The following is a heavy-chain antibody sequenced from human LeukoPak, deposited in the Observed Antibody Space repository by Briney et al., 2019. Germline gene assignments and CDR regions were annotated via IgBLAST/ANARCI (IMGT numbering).Heavy chain of an antibody. J-gene: IGHJ6*02. CDR1: GFTFSDYY. D-gene: IGHD6-13*01. CDR2: ISGSGGST. CDR3: AKHRGTALPYGMDV. Sequence: GGSLRLSCAASGFTFSDYYMSWIRQAPGKGLEWVSAISGSGGSTYYADSVKGRFTISRDNSKNTLYLQMNSLRAEDTAVYYCAKHRGTALPYGMDVWGQGTTVTVSS. V-gene: IGHV3-23*01.